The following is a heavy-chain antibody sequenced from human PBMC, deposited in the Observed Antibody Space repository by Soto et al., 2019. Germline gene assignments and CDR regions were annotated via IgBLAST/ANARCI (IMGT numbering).Heavy chain of an antibody. Sequence: QVQLQESGPGLVKPSGTLSLTCAVSGGSISSNNWWSWVRQPPGKGLEWIGEIFHSGSTHYSPSLKIRGTISVDKSKNQFSLKLTSVTAADTAVYYCARVYSGSSSDSWGQGTLVTVSS. J-gene: IGHJ4*02. CDR1: GGSISSNNW. CDR3: ARVYSGSSSDS. V-gene: IGHV4-4*02. CDR2: IFHSGST. D-gene: IGHD1-26*01.